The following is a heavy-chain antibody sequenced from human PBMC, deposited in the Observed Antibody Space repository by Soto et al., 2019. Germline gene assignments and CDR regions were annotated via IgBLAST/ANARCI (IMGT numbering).Heavy chain of an antibody. CDR2: ISSSSSTI. CDR1: GFTFSSYS. V-gene: IGHV3-48*02. CDR3: AREPGGYYYSSGYLNWFYP. Sequence: GGSLRLSCAASGFTFSSYSMNWVRQAPGKGLEWVSYISSSSSTIYYADSVKGRFTISRDNAKNSLYLQMNSLRDEDTAVYYCAREPGGYYYSSGYLNWFYPWGQGTLVTVSS. D-gene: IGHD3-22*01. J-gene: IGHJ5*02.